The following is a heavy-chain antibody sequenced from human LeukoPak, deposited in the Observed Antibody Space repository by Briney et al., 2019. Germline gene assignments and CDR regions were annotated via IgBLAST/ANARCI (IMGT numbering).Heavy chain of an antibody. CDR1: GFTFSSYA. D-gene: IGHD3-10*01. CDR3: AKVSFTPMGYFDY. V-gene: IGHV3-23*01. CDR2: ISGSGGST. J-gene: IGHJ4*02. Sequence: PGGSLRLSCAAPGFTFSSYAMSWVRQAPGKGLEWVSPISGSGGSTYYADSVKGRFTISRDNSKNTLYLQMNSLRAEDTAVYYCAKVSFTPMGYFDYWGQGTLVTVSS.